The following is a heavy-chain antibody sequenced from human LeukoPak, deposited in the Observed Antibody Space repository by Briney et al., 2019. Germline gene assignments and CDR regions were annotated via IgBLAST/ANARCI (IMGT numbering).Heavy chain of an antibody. J-gene: IGHJ4*02. D-gene: IGHD2-2*01. CDR3: AGQYQLLTRAFDY. Sequence: NPSETLSLTCTVSGGSISSYYWSWVRQPPGKGLEWIGYIYYSGSTNYNPSLKSRVTISVDTSKNQFSLKLSSVTAADTAVYYCAGQYQLLTRAFDYWGQGTLVTVSS. CDR1: GGSISSYY. V-gene: IGHV4-59*01. CDR2: IYYSGST.